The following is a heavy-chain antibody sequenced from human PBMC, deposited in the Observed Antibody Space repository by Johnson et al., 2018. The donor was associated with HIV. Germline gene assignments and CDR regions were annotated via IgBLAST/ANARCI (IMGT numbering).Heavy chain of an antibody. CDR1: GFTVSSNY. J-gene: IGHJ3*02. V-gene: IGHV3-11*04. CDR2: ISSSGSTI. CDR3: ATYSSSWYKGGYAFDI. D-gene: IGHD6-13*01. Sequence: QLVESGGGVVQPGRSLRLSCAASGFTVSSNYMSWVRQAPGKGLEWVSFISSSGSTIYYADSVKGRFTISRDNAKNSLYLQMNSLRAEDTAVYYCATYSSSWYKGGYAFDIWGQGTMVTVSS.